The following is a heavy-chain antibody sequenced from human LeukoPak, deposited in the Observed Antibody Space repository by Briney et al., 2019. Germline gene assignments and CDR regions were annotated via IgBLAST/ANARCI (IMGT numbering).Heavy chain of an antibody. V-gene: IGHV3-7*01. CDR1: EFSPTNFW. CDR3: ATFVGIVSGTYTVPGGLLV. D-gene: IGHD2-2*03. CDR2: IKHDGTEK. Sequence: QTGGSLRLSCVASEFSPTNFWMTWVRRARGRVQGWVANIKHDGTEKFYVDSVKGRFTISRDNAKNSLYLQMNSLRAEDTAVYYCATFVGIVSGTYTVPGGLLVWGKGTTVTVSS. J-gene: IGHJ6*04.